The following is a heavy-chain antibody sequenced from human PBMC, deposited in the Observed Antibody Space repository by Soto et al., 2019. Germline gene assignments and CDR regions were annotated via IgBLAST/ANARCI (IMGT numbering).Heavy chain of an antibody. CDR3: ASIPGYCSGGSCYWFDP. CDR1: GGTFSSYA. D-gene: IGHD2-15*01. Sequence: QVQLVQSGAKVKKPGSSVKVSCKASGGTFSSYAISWVRQAPGQGLEWMGGIIPIFGTANYAQKFQGRVTITADESTSTAYMELSSLRSEDTAVYYCASIPGYCSGGSCYWFDPWGQGTLVTVSS. J-gene: IGHJ5*02. CDR2: IIPIFGTA. V-gene: IGHV1-69*01.